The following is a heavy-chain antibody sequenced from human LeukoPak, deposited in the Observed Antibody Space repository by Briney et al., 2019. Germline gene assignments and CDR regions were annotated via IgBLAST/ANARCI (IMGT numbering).Heavy chain of an antibody. Sequence: SETLSLTCTVSGGSISSYYWTWIRQPPGKGLEWIGDVYYSGSTYYNPSLKSRVTISVDRSKNQFSLKLSSVTAADTAVYYCARSKGPPKAVADAFDIWGQGTMVTVSS. D-gene: IGHD6-19*01. V-gene: IGHV4-59*12. J-gene: IGHJ3*02. CDR2: VYYSGST. CDR1: GGSISSYY. CDR3: ARSKGPPKAVADAFDI.